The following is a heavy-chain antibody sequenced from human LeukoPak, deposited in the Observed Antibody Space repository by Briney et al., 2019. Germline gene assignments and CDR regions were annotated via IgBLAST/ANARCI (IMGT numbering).Heavy chain of an antibody. V-gene: IGHV3-66*01. D-gene: IGHD3-3*01. CDR2: IYSGGST. J-gene: IGHJ4*02. CDR3: AREGSITSKGVYYFDY. Sequence: GGSLRLSCAASGFTVSSNYMSWVRQAPGKGLEWVSVIYSGGSTYYADSVKGRFTISRDNSKNTMYLQMNSLRAEDTAVYYCAREGSITSKGVYYFDYWGQGTLVTVSS. CDR1: GFTVSSNY.